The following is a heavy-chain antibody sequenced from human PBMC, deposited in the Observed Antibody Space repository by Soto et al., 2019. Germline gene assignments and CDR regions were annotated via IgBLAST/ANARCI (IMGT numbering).Heavy chain of an antibody. Sequence: PGGALRLSCAAAGFTVSSYAMHWVRQAPGKGLEWGAVISYDGSNKYYADSGKGRFTISRDNSKNTLYLQMNSLRAEDTAVYYCARDETSCSSTSCYTYYYYGMDVWGQGTTVTVSS. CDR2: ISYDGSNK. V-gene: IGHV3-30-3*01. J-gene: IGHJ6*02. D-gene: IGHD2-2*02. CDR1: GFTVSSYA. CDR3: ARDETSCSSTSCYTYYYYGMDV.